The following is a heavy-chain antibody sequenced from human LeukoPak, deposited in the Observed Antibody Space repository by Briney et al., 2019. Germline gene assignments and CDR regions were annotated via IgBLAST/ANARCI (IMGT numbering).Heavy chain of an antibody. J-gene: IGHJ6*03. CDR1: GFTFSSYA. V-gene: IGHV3-48*01. CDR2: ITGSRSSNI. D-gene: IGHD1-14*01. CDR3: ARDRGNQRGYYYYYMDV. Sequence: PGGSLRLSCAASGFTFSSYAMSWVRQAPGKGLEWVSYITGSRSSNIYYADSVKGRFTISRDNAKNPLYLQMNSLRAEDTAVYYCARDRGNQRGYYYYYMDVWGKGTTVTVSS.